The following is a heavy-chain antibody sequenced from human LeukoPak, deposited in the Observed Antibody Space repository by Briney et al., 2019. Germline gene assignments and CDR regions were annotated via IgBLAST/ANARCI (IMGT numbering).Heavy chain of an antibody. CDR2: IYSDNT. J-gene: IGHJ4*02. D-gene: IGHD3-3*01. Sequence: GGSLRLSCTVSGFTVSSNSMSWVRQAPGKGLEWVSFIYSDNTHYSDSVKGRFTISRDNSKNTLYLQMNSLRAEDTAVYYCARGKPLYDFWSGYYPCFDYWGQGTLVTVSS. CDR3: ARGKPLYDFWSGYYPCFDY. V-gene: IGHV3-53*01. CDR1: GFTVSSNS.